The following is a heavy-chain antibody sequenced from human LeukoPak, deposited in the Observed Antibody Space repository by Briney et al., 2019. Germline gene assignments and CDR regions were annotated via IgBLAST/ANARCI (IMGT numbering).Heavy chain of an antibody. CDR2: IYYSGST. CDR3: ARGKPRGYSYGYIDY. D-gene: IGHD5-18*01. V-gene: IGHV4-61*08. CDR1: GGSISSGGYY. J-gene: IGHJ4*02. Sequence: PSETLSLTCTVSGGSISSGGYYWSCIRQHPGKGLEWIGYIYYSGSTNYNPSLKSRVTISVDTSKNQFSLKLSSVTAADTAVYYCARGKPRGYSYGYIDYWGQGTLVTVSS.